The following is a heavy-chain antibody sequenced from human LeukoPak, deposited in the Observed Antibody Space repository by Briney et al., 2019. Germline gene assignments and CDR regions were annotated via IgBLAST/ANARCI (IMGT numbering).Heavy chain of an antibody. CDR2: IYDSGNN. CDR1: GGSISSDY. D-gene: IGHD3-10*01. J-gene: IGHJ4*02. V-gene: IGHV4-59*08. Sequence: SETLSLTCTVSGGSISSDYWQWIRQPPGKGLEWVGYIYDSGNNHYNSSLKSRVTISIDTSKNQFSLKLASVTAADTAVYYCATRGYWGQGTLVAVSS. CDR3: ATRGY.